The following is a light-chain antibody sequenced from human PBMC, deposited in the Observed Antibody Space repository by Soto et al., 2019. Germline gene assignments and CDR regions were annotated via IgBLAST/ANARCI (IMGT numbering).Light chain of an antibody. J-gene: IGLJ2*01. Sequence: QSALTQPRSVSGSPGQSVTISCTGTGSDVGGYNYVSWYQQHPGKAPKLMINDVTKRPSGVLDRFSGSKSGNTASLTISGLQAEDEADYYCCSYAGSYTLVFGGGTKVTVL. V-gene: IGLV2-11*01. CDR2: DVT. CDR1: GSDVGGYNY. CDR3: CSYAGSYTLV.